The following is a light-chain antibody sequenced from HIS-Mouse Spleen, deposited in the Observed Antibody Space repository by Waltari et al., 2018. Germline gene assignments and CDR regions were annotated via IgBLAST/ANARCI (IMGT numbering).Light chain of an antibody. CDR3: YSTDSSGNHRV. CDR1: ALPKKY. J-gene: IGLJ2*01. V-gene: IGLV3-10*01. CDR2: EDS. Sequence: SYELTQPPSVSVSPGQTARITCPGDALPKKYAYWYQQKSGQAPVLVIYEDSQRPSGIPEGFSGSRSGTMATLTISGAQVEEEADYYCYSTDSSGNHRVFGGGTKLTVL.